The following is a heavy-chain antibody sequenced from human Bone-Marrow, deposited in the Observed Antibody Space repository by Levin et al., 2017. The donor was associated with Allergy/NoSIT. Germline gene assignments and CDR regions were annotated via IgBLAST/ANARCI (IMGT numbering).Heavy chain of an antibody. CDR1: GFTLGTYA. Sequence: PGGSLRLSCAASGFTLGTYAMSWVRQAPGKGLEWVSTISAGGANTYYADSAQGRFTISTDTSNNTLYLQMNSLRAEDTAVYYCATYVVTSSRSLDDWGQGTLVTVSS. J-gene: IGHJ4*02. CDR3: ATYVVTSSRSLDD. CDR2: ISAGGANT. V-gene: IGHV3-23*01. D-gene: IGHD6-13*01.